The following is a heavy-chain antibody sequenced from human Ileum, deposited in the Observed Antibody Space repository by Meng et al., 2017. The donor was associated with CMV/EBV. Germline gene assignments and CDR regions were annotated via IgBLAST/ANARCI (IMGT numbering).Heavy chain of an antibody. V-gene: IGHV3-7*01. CDR2: IKQDGSEK. CDR1: GFTFSSYW. CDR3: AKSVMAADGTRGFDS. Sequence: SGFTFSSYWMSWVRQAPGKGLEWVANIKQDGSEKYYVDSVKSRFTISRDNAKNSLYLQMNSLRAEDTAVYYCAKSVMAADGTRGFDSWGQGTLVTVSS. D-gene: IGHD6-13*01. J-gene: IGHJ4*02.